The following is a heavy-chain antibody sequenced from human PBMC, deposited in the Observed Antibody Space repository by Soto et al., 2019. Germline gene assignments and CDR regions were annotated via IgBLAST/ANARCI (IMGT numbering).Heavy chain of an antibody. CDR2: ISSYNGNT. J-gene: IGHJ4*02. D-gene: IGHD6-6*01. V-gene: IGHV1-18*04. Sequence: SVXVSFXASGYTFTSYGISWVRXAPGQGLEWMGWISSYNGNTNYAQKVQGRVTMTTDTSTSTAYMELRSLRSDDTAVYYCARDSSSAFVAPDYWGQGTLVTVSS. CDR1: GYTFTSYG. CDR3: ARDSSSAFVAPDY.